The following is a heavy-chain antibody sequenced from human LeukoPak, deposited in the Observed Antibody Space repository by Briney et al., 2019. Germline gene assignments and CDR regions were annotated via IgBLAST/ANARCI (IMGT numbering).Heavy chain of an antibody. J-gene: IGHJ5*02. Sequence: GGSLRLSCAASGFTFNDYAMSWVRQYPGKGLEWVSAISGSGGSTYYADSVKGRFTISRDNSKNTLYLQMNSLRAEDTAVYYCARDQRVTLGEWFDPWGQGTLVTVSS. CDR1: GFTFNDYA. CDR3: ARDQRVTLGEWFDP. CDR2: ISGSGGST. V-gene: IGHV3-23*01. D-gene: IGHD3-10*01.